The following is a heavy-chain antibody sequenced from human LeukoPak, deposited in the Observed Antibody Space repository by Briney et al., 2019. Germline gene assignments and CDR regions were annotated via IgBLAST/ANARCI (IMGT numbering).Heavy chain of an antibody. V-gene: IGHV4-59*08. D-gene: IGHD4-17*01. J-gene: IGHJ4*02. Sequence: SETLSLTCNVSGGSISGYHWSWIRQPPGKGLEWIGYIYYSGSTNYNPSLKSRVTISVDTSKNQFSLKLSSVTAADTAVYYCARHLGSDYGDFYFDYWGQGTLVTVSS. CDR2: IYYSGST. CDR1: GGSISGYH. CDR3: ARHLGSDYGDFYFDY.